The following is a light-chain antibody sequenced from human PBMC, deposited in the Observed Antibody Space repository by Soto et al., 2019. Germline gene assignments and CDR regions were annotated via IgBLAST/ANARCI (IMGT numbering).Light chain of an antibody. Sequence: IQMTQSPSTLSASLGDTVTVACRASQGISNWLAWYQQKPGKAPKLLIFHASSLESGVPSRFRGSGSGTDFTLTISRLEPEDFAVYYCQQYATSPLTFGQGTKVDI. CDR1: QGISNW. V-gene: IGKV1-5*01. J-gene: IGKJ1*01. CDR2: HAS. CDR3: QQYATSPLT.